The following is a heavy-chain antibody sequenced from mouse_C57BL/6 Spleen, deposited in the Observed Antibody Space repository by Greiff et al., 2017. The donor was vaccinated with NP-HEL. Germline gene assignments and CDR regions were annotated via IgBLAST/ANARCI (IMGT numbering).Heavy chain of an antibody. V-gene: IGHV1-39*01. Sequence: EIQLQQSGPELVKPGASVKISCKASGYSFTDYNMNWVKQSNGKSLEWIGVINPNYGTTSYNQKFKGKATLTVDQSSSTAYMQINSLTSEDSAVYYCASTRIYYGNSYAMDYWGQGTSVTVSS. D-gene: IGHD2-1*01. CDR2: INPNYGTT. CDR1: GYSFTDYN. CDR3: ASTRIYYGNSYAMDY. J-gene: IGHJ4*01.